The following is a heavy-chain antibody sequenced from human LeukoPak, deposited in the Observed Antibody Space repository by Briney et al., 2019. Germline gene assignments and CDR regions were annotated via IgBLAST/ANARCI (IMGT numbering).Heavy chain of an antibody. CDR2: TYYRSKWSN. V-gene: IGHV6-1*01. CDR1: GDSVSSNSAT. D-gene: IGHD6-13*01. Sequence: SQTLSLTCAISGDSVSSNSATWNWIRQSPSRALEWLGRTYYRSKWSNDYAVSVKSRITINPDTSKNQFSLQLNSVTPDDTAVYYCGRRITAAGWWFDPWGQGTLVTVSS. CDR3: GRRITAAGWWFDP. J-gene: IGHJ5*02.